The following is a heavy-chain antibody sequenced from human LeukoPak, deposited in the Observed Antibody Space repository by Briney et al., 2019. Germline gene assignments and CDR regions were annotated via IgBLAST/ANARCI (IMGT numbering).Heavy chain of an antibody. D-gene: IGHD3-22*01. V-gene: IGHV4-34*01. CDR3: ARGPEHYYDSSGYYYYYYYMDV. Sequence: KPSETLSLTCAVYGGSFSGSYWSWIRQPPGKGLEWIGEINHIGSTNYNPSLKSRVTISVDTSKNQFSLKLSSVTAADTAVYYCARGPEHYYDSSGYYYYYYYMDVWGKGTTVTVSS. CDR2: INHIGST. J-gene: IGHJ6*03. CDR1: GGSFSGSY.